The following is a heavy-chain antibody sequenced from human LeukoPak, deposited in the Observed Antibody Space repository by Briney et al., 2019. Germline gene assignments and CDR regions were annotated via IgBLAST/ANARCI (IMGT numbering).Heavy chain of an antibody. J-gene: IGHJ4*02. Sequence: SETLSLTCTVSGDSISNYYWSWVRQPAGKGLEWIGRIYASGSTNYNPSLKSRVTISVDTSKNQFSLRLSSVTAADTAVYYCARGGFYCGGDCYVDYWGQGTLVTVSS. CDR1: GDSISNYY. V-gene: IGHV4-4*07. D-gene: IGHD2-21*02. CDR2: IYASGST. CDR3: ARGGFYCGGDCYVDY.